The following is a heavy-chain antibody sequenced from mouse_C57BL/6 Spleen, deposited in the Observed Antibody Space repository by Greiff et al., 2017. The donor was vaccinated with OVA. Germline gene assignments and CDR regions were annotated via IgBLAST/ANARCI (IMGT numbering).Heavy chain of an antibody. V-gene: IGHV1-52*01. CDR2: IDPSDSET. CDR1: GYTFTSYW. Sequence: QVQLQQPGAELVRPGSSVKLSCKASGYTFTSYWMHWVKQRPIQGLEWIGSIDPSDSETHYNQKFKDKATLTVDKSSSTAYMQLSSLTSEDSAVYYCARSPYYGSSYWYFDVWGTGTTVTVSS. D-gene: IGHD1-1*01. J-gene: IGHJ1*03. CDR3: ARSPYYGSSYWYFDV.